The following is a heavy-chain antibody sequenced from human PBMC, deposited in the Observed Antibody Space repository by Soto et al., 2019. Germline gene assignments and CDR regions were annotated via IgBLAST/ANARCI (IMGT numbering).Heavy chain of an antibody. D-gene: IGHD7-27*01. J-gene: IGHJ4*02. CDR2: IYYNGNT. CDR3: TRANWYSEY. Sequence: QVQLQESGPGLVKPSETLSLTCTVSGGSISNHYWSWIRQPPGKGLEWIGYIYYNGNTNYNPPLTRRVTMSVDTSKNQISLKLSSVTAADTAVYYCTRANWYSEYWGQGTLVTVSS. CDR1: GGSISNHY. V-gene: IGHV4-59*11.